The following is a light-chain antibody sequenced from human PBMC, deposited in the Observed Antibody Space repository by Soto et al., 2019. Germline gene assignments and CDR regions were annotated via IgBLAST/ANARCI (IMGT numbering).Light chain of an antibody. J-gene: IGLJ3*02. CDR1: SSDVGGYNY. V-gene: IGLV2-14*01. CDR3: SSFTSINTWV. CDR2: EVS. Sequence: QSALTQPASVSGSPGQSITISCTGTSSDVGGYNYVSWYQQHPGKAPKLMIYEVSNRPSGDSNRFSGSKSGNTASLTISGHQAEDEADYYCSSFTSINTWVFGGGTKLTVL.